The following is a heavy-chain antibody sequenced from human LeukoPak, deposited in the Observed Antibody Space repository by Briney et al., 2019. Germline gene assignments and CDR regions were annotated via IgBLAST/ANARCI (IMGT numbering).Heavy chain of an antibody. CDR2: IYYTGST. D-gene: IGHD1-1*01. CDR3: ARGTGGY. V-gene: IGHV4-39*07. Sequence: PSETLSLTCTVSGGSISSSSYYWGWIRQPPGKGLEWIGSIYYTGSTYYNPSLKSRVTISVDTSKNQFSLKLSSVTAADTAVYYCARGTGGYWGQGTLVAVSS. CDR1: GGSISSSSYY. J-gene: IGHJ4*02.